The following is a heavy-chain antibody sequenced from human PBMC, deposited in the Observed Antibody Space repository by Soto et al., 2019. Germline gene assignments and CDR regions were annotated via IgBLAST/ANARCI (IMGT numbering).Heavy chain of an antibody. V-gene: IGHV3-30*18. CDR2: ISKDGSNI. Sequence: QVQLVESGGGVVQPGRSLRLSCAASGFSFSNFGMHWVRQAPGKGLEWVAVISKDGSNIYYADSVKVRVTISRDNSNNTRYLQMNSLRAEYTAVYYCAKELRGDYCFGDWGEGTPVAVCS. D-gene: IGHD4-17*01. CDR1: GFSFSNFG. CDR3: AKELRGDYCFGD. J-gene: IGHJ4*02.